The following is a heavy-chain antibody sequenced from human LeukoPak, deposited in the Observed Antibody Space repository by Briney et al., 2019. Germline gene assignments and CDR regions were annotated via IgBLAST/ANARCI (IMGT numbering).Heavy chain of an antibody. CDR2: IDPSGGST. Sequence: ASVTVSCKASGYTFTSYYMHWVRQAPGQGLEWMGIIDPSGGSTSYAQKFQGRVTMTRDTSTSTVYMELSSLRSEDTAVYYCARDIPKTAVAGTALFYYWGQGTLVTVSS. V-gene: IGHV1-46*01. J-gene: IGHJ4*02. CDR3: ARDIPKTAVAGTALFYY. CDR1: GYTFTSYY. D-gene: IGHD6-19*01.